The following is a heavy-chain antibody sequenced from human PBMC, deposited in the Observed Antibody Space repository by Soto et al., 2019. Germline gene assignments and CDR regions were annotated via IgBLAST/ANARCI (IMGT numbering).Heavy chain of an antibody. CDR3: AKVGYSSSSFAMDV. D-gene: IGHD6-13*01. J-gene: IGHJ6*02. Sequence: PGGSLRLSCAASGFTFSSYAMSWVRQAPGKGLEWVSAISGSGGSTYYADSVKGRFTISRDNSKNTLYLQMNSLRAEDTAVYYCAKVGYSSSSFAMDVCGQGTTLTLSS. CDR2: ISGSGGST. V-gene: IGHV3-23*01. CDR1: GFTFSSYA.